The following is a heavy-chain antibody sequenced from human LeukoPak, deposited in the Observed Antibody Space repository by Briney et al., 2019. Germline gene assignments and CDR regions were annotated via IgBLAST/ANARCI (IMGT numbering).Heavy chain of an antibody. CDR3: AKDVYGPGPLDY. CDR2: ISSDGHST. V-gene: IGHV3-64*01. J-gene: IGHJ4*02. Sequence: GGSLRLSCAASGFTFSSYTMHWVRQAPGKGLEYVSAISSDGHSTYYAKSVKGRFTISRDNSKNTLYLQMGSLRVDDMAVYYCAKDVYGPGPLDYWGQGTLVTVSS. D-gene: IGHD3-10*01. CDR1: GFTFSSYT.